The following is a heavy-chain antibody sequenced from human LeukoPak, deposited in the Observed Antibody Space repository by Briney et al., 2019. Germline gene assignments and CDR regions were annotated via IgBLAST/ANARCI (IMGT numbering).Heavy chain of an antibody. Sequence: GGSLRLSCAASGFTFDDYAMHWVRHAPGKGLEWVSGISWNSGSIGYADSVKGRFTISRDNAKNSLYLQMNSLRAEDTALYYCAKDPRRYSSSWYYFDYWGQGTLVTVSS. CDR3: AKDPRRYSSSWYYFDY. V-gene: IGHV3-9*01. J-gene: IGHJ4*02. D-gene: IGHD6-13*01. CDR2: ISWNSGSI. CDR1: GFTFDDYA.